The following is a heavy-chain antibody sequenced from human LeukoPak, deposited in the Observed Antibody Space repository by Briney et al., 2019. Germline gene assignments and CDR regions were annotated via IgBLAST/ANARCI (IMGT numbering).Heavy chain of an antibody. CDR2: ISYDGSNK. D-gene: IGHD1-26*01. J-gene: IGHJ6*02. Sequence: GGSLRLSCAASGFTFSSYAMHWVRQAPGKGLEWVAVISYDGSNKYYADSVKGRFTISRDNSKNTLYLQMNSLRAEDTAVYYCARELSGSYYVGYYCYGMDVWGQGTTVTVSS. CDR1: GFTFSSYA. V-gene: IGHV3-30-3*01. CDR3: ARELSGSYYVGYYCYGMDV.